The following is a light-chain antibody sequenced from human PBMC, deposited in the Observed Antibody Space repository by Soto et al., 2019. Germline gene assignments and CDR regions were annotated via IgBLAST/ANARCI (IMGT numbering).Light chain of an antibody. CDR2: AAS. V-gene: IGKV1-12*01. Sequence: IRMTQSPSSVSASVGDRVSITCRASQGINSWLAWYQKKPGRAPKLLIYAASSLQNGVPSRFSGSESGTDFTLTISNLQPEDCAIYFCQQANSFPITFGQGTGLEIK. J-gene: IGKJ5*01. CDR3: QQANSFPIT. CDR1: QGINSW.